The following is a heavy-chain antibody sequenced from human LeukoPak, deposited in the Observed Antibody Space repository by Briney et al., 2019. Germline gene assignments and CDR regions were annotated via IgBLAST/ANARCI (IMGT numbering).Heavy chain of an antibody. CDR1: GYTFISYG. CDR2: ISGYNGNT. CDR3: ARGLGVVAAQSEQPKPRYFDL. Sequence: ASVKVSCKASGYTFISYGISWVRQAPGQGLEWMGWISGYNGNTNYAQNLQGRVTMTTDTSTSTAYMELRSLRSDDTAVYYCARGLGVVAAQSEQPKPRYFDLWGRGTQVTVSS. V-gene: IGHV1-18*01. J-gene: IGHJ2*01. D-gene: IGHD2-15*01.